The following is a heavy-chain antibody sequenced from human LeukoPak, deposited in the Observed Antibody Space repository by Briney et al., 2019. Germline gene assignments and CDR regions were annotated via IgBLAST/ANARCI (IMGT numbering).Heavy chain of an antibody. V-gene: IGHV4-59*08. D-gene: IGHD5-18*01. CDR3: ARRSYSHGYSDYFDY. J-gene: IGHJ4*02. CDR2: IYYSGST. Sequence: SETLSLICTVSGGSISSYYWSWIRQPPEKGLEWIGYIYYSGSTNYNPSLKGRVTISISTSKNQFSLKLSSVTAADTAVYYCARRSYSHGYSDYFDYWGQGTLVTVSS. CDR1: GGSISSYY.